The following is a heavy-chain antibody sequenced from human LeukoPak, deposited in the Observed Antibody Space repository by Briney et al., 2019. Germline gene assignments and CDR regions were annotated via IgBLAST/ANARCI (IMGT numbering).Heavy chain of an antibody. CDR3: AKSWSSSWYLDAFDI. D-gene: IGHD6-13*01. Sequence: GGSLRLSCVASGFTFSSYAMSWVRQAPGKGLEWASAISGSGGSTYYADSVKGRFTISRDNSKNTLYLQMNSLRAEDTAVYYCAKSWSSSWYLDAFDIWGQGTMVTVSS. J-gene: IGHJ3*02. V-gene: IGHV3-23*01. CDR2: ISGSGGST. CDR1: GFTFSSYA.